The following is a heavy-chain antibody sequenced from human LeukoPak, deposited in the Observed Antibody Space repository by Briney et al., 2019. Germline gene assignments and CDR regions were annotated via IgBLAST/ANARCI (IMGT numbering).Heavy chain of an antibody. CDR1: GGSISSYY. V-gene: IGHV4-59*08. CDR3: ARRSYYDSSGYGDQGKYYFDY. D-gene: IGHD3-22*01. Sequence: SETLSLTCTVSGGSISSYYWSWIRQPPGKGLEWIGYIYYSGSTNYNPSLKSRVTISVDTSKNQFSLKLSSVTAADTAVYYCARRSYYDSSGYGDQGKYYFDYWGQGTLVTVSS. J-gene: IGHJ4*02. CDR2: IYYSGST.